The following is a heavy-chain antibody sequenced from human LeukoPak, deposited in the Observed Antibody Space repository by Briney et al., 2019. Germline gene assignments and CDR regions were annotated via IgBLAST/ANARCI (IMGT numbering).Heavy chain of an antibody. CDR1: GGSISSGGYS. CDR3: ARSAPTYYYDSSGFDAVDI. CDR2: IYHSGST. J-gene: IGHJ3*02. V-gene: IGHV4-30-2*01. Sequence: PSQTLSLTCAVSGGSISSGGYSWSWIRQPPGKGLEWIGYIYHSGSTYYNPSLKSRVTISVDRSKNQFSLKLSSVTAADTAVYYCARSAPTYYYDSSGFDAVDIWGQGTMVTVSS. D-gene: IGHD3-22*01.